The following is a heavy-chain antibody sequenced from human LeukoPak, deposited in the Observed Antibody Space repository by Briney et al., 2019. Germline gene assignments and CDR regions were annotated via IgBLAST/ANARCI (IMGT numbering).Heavy chain of an antibody. CDR3: ARGRSMRSSGWYGGDY. D-gene: IGHD6-19*01. CDR2: INHSGST. Sequence: PSETLSLTCAVYGESFSGYYWSWIRQPPGKGLEWIGEINHSGSTTYNPSLKSRVTISLDTSKNQFSLNLSSVTAADTAVYYCARGRSMRSSGWYGGDYWGQGTLVTVSS. CDR1: GESFSGYY. V-gene: IGHV4-34*01. J-gene: IGHJ4*02.